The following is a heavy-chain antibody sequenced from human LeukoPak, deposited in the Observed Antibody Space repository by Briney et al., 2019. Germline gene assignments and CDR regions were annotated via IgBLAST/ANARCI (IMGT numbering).Heavy chain of an antibody. D-gene: IGHD6-13*01. CDR1: GGSISSYY. CDR3: ARDLAAAGGGFDY. CDR2: IYYSGST. Sequence: SSETLSLTCTVSGGSISSYYWSWIRQPPGKGLEWIGYIYYSGSTNYNPSLKSRVTISVDTSKNQFSLKLSSVTAADTAVHYCARDLAAAGGGFDYWGQGTLVTVSS. J-gene: IGHJ4*02. V-gene: IGHV4-59*01.